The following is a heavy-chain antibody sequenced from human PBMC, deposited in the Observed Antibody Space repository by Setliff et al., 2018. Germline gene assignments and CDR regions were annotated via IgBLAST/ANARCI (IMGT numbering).Heavy chain of an antibody. D-gene: IGHD1-26*01. CDR3: AKVQESIVGALEY. CDR1: GFTFNNYF. J-gene: IGHJ4*02. V-gene: IGHV3-23*01. CDR2: ISNSGGEI. Sequence: GSLRLSCAASGFTFNNYFMIWVRQAPGKGLEWVSSISNSGGEIHYADSVKGRFTISRDNPRSTLYLQMNSLRAEDTALYYCAKVQESIVGALEYWGQGALVTVSS.